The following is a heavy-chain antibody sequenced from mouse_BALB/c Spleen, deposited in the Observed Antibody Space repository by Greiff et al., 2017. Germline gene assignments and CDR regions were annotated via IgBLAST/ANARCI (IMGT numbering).Heavy chain of an antibody. CDR1: GFSLTSYG. CDR3: ARDPLYGNYDY. V-gene: IGHV2-9*02. J-gene: IGHJ2*01. CDR2: IWAGGST. Sequence: QVQLQQSGPGLVAPSQSLSITCTVSGFSLTSYGVHWVRQHPGKGLEWLGVIWAGGSTNYNSALMSRLSISKDNSKGQVYLKMNSLQTDDTAMYYCARDPLYGNYDYWGQGTTLTVSS. D-gene: IGHD2-1*01.